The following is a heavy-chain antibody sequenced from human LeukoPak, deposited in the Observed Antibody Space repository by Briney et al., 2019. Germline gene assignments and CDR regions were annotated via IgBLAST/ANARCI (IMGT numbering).Heavy chain of an antibody. CDR1: GYTFTGYY. CDR3: ARVGHLVYYDSSGYPDF. D-gene: IGHD3-22*01. V-gene: IGHV1-2*02. Sequence: ASVKVSCKASGYTFTGYYMHWVRQAPGQGLEWMGWINPKIGGTHYAEKFQGRVTMTRDTSINTAYMELRSLRSDDTAIYYCARVGHLVYYDSSGYPDFWGQGTLVTVSP. CDR2: INPKIGGT. J-gene: IGHJ4*02.